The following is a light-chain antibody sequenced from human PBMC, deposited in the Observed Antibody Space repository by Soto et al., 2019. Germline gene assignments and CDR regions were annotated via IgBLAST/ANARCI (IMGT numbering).Light chain of an antibody. J-gene: IGLJ2*01. CDR1: SSDIGAYNY. CDR3: RSYAGSDTYVV. Sequence: QSALTQPRSVSGSLGQSVTISCTGTSSDIGAYNYVSWYQHHPGKAPRLMIYDVTKRPSGVPDHFSGSKSGNTASLTISGLQTEDEAEYYCRSYAGSDTYVVFGGGTKLTVL. CDR2: DVT. V-gene: IGLV2-11*01.